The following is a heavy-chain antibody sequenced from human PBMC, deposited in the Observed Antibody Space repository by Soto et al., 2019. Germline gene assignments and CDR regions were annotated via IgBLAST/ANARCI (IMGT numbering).Heavy chain of an antibody. Sequence: SVNVSCMASGYSFTGHSMHWVRQAPGQGLEWMGWINPNNGTANYAQKFQGRVTITADESTSTAYMELSSLRSEDTAVYYCADPTAMSPYWGQGTLVTVSS. CDR1: GYSFTGHS. V-gene: IGHV1-69*01. CDR3: ADPTAMSPY. CDR2: INPNNGTA. D-gene: IGHD5-18*01. J-gene: IGHJ4*02.